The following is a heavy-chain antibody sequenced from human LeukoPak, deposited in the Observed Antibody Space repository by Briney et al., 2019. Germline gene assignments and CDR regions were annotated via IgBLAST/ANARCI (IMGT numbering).Heavy chain of an antibody. Sequence: GGSLRLSCAASGFTFSSYTMNWVRQAPGKGLEWVSSITSSSSYIYYADSVKGRFTISRDNAKNTLYLQMNSLRAEDTAVYYCAKDLSETWLKGYLDNWGQGTLVTVSS. J-gene: IGHJ4*02. D-gene: IGHD5-24*01. CDR2: ITSSSSYI. CDR1: GFTFSSYT. V-gene: IGHV3-21*04. CDR3: AKDLSETWLKGYLDN.